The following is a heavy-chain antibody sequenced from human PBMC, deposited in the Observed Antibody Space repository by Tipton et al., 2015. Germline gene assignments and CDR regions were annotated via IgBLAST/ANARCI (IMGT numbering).Heavy chain of an antibody. V-gene: IGHV3-9*01. CDR3: VKDLTPGGADV. J-gene: IGHJ6*02. CDR1: GFTFDKHA. D-gene: IGHD3-10*01. CDR2: ILWNSAMI. Sequence: SLKLSCDMSGFTFDKHAMHWVRQAPGKGLEWVSGILWNSAMIDYAASVRDRFTISRDNAKNSLYLQMNSLGVEDSALYFCVKDLTPGGADVWGQGTTVTVSS.